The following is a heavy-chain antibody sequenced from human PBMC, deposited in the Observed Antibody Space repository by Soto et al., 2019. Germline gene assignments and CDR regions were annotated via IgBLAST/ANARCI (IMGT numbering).Heavy chain of an antibody. Sequence: LSLTCTVSGGSVSSGTYYWSWIRQPPGKGLEWIGYIYYSGNTNYNASLKSRVTISLDTSRNQFSLKLRSVTAADTAVYYCARSGGFYYFDYWGQGTLVTVSS. CDR2: IYYSGNT. CDR3: ARSGGFYYFDY. D-gene: IGHD3-10*01. V-gene: IGHV4-61*01. J-gene: IGHJ4*02. CDR1: GGSVSSGTYY.